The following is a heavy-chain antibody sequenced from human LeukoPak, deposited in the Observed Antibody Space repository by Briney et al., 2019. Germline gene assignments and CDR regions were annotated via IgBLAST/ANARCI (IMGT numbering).Heavy chain of an antibody. CDR3: AREESRASDD. CDR2: TYYRSTWIN. Sequence: SQTLSLTCVISGDTVSSSSVAWNWIRQSPSRGLEWLGRTYYRSTWINEFPASVKSRMSIDPDTSKNQFSLQLYSVTPEDTAIYYCAREESRASDDWGQAALVTVSP. J-gene: IGHJ4*02. CDR1: GDTVSSSSVA. V-gene: IGHV6-1*01.